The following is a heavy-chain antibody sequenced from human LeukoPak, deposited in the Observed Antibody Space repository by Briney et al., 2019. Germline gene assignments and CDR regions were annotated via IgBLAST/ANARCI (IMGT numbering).Heavy chain of an antibody. Sequence: PSETLSLTCTVSGGSISSSSYYWGWIRQPPGKGLEWIGSIYYSGSTYYNPSLKSRVTISVDTSKNQFSLELSSVTAADTAVYYCARLIRRDYYDSSGYVDYWGQGTLVTVSS. D-gene: IGHD3-22*01. CDR2: IYYSGST. CDR3: ARLIRRDYYDSSGYVDY. J-gene: IGHJ4*02. CDR1: GGSISSSSYY. V-gene: IGHV4-39*01.